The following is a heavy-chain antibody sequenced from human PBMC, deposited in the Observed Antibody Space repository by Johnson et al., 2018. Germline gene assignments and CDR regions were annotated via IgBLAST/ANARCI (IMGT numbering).Heavy chain of an antibody. D-gene: IGHD6-13*01. J-gene: IGHJ1*01. CDR1: GFTFSSYG. Sequence: QVQLVQSGGGVVQPGRSLRLSCAASGFTFSSYGMHWVRQAPGKGLEWVAVLSYDGSNKYYADSVKGRFTISRDNSKNTLYLQMNRLRAEDTAVFYCARESSGIAAGGTEYFQHWGQGTLVTVSS. V-gene: IGHV3-30*03. CDR3: ARESSGIAAGGTEYFQH. CDR2: LSYDGSNK.